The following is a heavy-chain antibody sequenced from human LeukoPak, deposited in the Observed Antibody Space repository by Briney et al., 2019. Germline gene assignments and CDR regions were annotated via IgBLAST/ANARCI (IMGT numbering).Heavy chain of an antibody. D-gene: IGHD3-10*01. CDR1: GFTFSSYG. CDR2: ISSDGSNK. V-gene: IGHV3-30*18. J-gene: IGHJ4*02. Sequence: GRSLRLSCAASGFTFSSYGTHWVRQAPGKGLEWVAVISSDGSNKYYADSVQGRFTISRDNSKNTLYLQMNSLRAEDTAVYYCAKAREVWFGELGRYWGQGTLVTVSS. CDR3: AKAREVWFGELGRY.